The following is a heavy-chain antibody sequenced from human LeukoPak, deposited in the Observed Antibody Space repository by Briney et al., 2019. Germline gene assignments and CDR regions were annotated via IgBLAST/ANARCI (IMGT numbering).Heavy chain of an antibody. CDR3: AAGHHYDFWSGPKVY. J-gene: IGHJ4*02. V-gene: IGHV1-69*04. Sequence: ASVKVSCKASGGTFSSYAISWVRQAPGQGLEWMGRIIPILGIANYAQKFQGRVTITADKSTSTAYMELSSLRSEDTAVYYCAAGHHYDFWSGPKVYWGQGTLVTVSS. CDR1: GGTFSSYA. D-gene: IGHD3-3*01. CDR2: IIPILGIA.